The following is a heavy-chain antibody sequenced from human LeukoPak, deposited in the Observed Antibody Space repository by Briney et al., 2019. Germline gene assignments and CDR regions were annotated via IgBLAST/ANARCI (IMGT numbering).Heavy chain of an antibody. Sequence: SETLSLTCTVSGASISSYYWSWIRQPPGKGLEWIGYKYYSGRTNYNPSLKSRVTISVDTSKNQFSLKLSSVTAADTAVYYCARGGYTYGFDAFDIWGQGTMVTVSS. CDR3: ARGGYTYGFDAFDI. V-gene: IGHV4-59*01. CDR2: KYYSGRT. J-gene: IGHJ3*02. CDR1: GASISSYY. D-gene: IGHD5-18*01.